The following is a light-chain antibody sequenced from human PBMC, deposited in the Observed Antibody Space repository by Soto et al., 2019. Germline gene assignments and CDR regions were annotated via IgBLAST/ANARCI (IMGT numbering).Light chain of an antibody. J-gene: IGLJ1*01. V-gene: IGLV2-14*01. CDR1: RRDVGGYNY. Sequence: QSALTQPASVCGSPGQSITISCTGTRRDVGGYNYVSWYQQYPGKSPKLLIYEVTHRPSGVSNRFSGSKSGNTASLTISGLQAEDKADYYCSSYTISNTLPFVFGTGTKVTVL. CDR3: SSYTISNTLPFV. CDR2: EVT.